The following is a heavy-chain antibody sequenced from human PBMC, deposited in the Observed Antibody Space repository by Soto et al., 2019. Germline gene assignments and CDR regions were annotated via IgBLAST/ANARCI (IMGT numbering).Heavy chain of an antibody. J-gene: IGHJ4*02. D-gene: IGHD1-26*01. CDR2: MEPTTGRT. CDR1: GYGFTSLH. Sequence: QVQLVQSGAEVREPGASVKVSCKASGYGFTSLHINWVRQTAGQGLEWMGWMEPTTGRTGYAQKFQGRVTMTRDTSINTAYMELTTLTSDDTAFYYCARGVTVGVDYWGQGTLVTVSS. V-gene: IGHV1-8*01. CDR3: ARGVTVGVDY.